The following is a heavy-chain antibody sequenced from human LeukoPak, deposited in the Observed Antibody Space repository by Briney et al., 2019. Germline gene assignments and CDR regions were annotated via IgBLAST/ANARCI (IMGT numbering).Heavy chain of an antibody. Sequence: SETLSLTCTVSGGSISSYYWYWIRQSPGKGLESVGYIFYSGRTNYNPSLKSRVTISVDTSKNQFSLKLNSVTAADTAVYFCARSAAVVGSSGWFDPWGQGTLVTVSS. CDR1: GGSISSYY. J-gene: IGHJ5*02. CDR2: IFYSGRT. D-gene: IGHD6-19*01. CDR3: ARSAAVVGSSGWFDP. V-gene: IGHV4-59*01.